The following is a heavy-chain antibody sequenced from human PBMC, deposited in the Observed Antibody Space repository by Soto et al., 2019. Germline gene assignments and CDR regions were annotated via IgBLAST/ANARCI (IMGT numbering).Heavy chain of an antibody. V-gene: IGHV1-69*01. D-gene: IGHD6-6*01. Sequence: QVQLVQSGAEVKKPGSSVKVSCKASGGTFSSYAISWVRQAPGQGLEWMGGIIPIFGTANYAQKFQGRVTITADESTSTAYMELSSLRSEDTAVYYCARPNSRSSYYYYYGMDVWGQGTTVTVSS. J-gene: IGHJ6*02. CDR1: GGTFSSYA. CDR2: IIPIFGTA. CDR3: ARPNSRSSYYYYYGMDV.